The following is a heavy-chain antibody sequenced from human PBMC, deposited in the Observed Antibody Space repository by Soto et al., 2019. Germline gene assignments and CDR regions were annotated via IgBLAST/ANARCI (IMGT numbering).Heavy chain of an antibody. CDR2: ISYDGSNK. V-gene: IGHV3-30-3*01. Sequence: QVQLVESGGGVVQPGRSLRLSCAASGFTFSSYAMHWVRQAPGKGLEWVAVISYDGSNKYYADSVKGRFTISRDNSKNTLYLQMNSLRAEDTAVYYCARDLEVSCCSGVDYWGQGTLVTVSS. D-gene: IGHD2-15*01. CDR3: ARDLEVSCCSGVDY. J-gene: IGHJ4*02. CDR1: GFTFSSYA.